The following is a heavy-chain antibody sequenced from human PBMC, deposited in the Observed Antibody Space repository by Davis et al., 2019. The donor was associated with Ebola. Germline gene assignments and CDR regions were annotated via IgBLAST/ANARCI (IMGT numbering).Heavy chain of an antibody. D-gene: IGHD3-10*01. V-gene: IGHV3-74*01. CDR3: ARDRIQEVIIYYYFAMDV. Sequence: HTGGSLRLSCAASGFTFSSHWMHWVRQVPGKGLVWVARINSDGSDIRYADSVKGRFTISRDNTENTLSLQMNSLRAEDTGVFYCARDRIQEVIIYYYFAMDVWGQGTTVTVSS. CDR1: GFTFSSHW. CDR2: INSDGSDI. J-gene: IGHJ6*02.